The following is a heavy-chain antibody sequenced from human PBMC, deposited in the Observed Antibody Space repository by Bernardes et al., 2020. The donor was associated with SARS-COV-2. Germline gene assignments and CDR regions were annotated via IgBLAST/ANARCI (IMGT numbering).Heavy chain of an antibody. CDR2: IYYSGNT. Sequence: SETLSLTCTVSGGSIGSRSYYWGWIRQPPGKGLEWIGNIYYSGNTYYNPSLKSRVTISADTSKNQFSLRVSSVTAADTAVYYCATLDYGDPRYSWFDPWGQGILVTVSS. V-gene: IGHV4-39*01. D-gene: IGHD4-17*01. CDR1: GGSIGSRSYY. J-gene: IGHJ5*02. CDR3: ATLDYGDPRYSWFDP.